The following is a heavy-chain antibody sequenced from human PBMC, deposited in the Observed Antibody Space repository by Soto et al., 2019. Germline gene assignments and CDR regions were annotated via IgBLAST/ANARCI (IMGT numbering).Heavy chain of an antibody. D-gene: IGHD2-15*01. Sequence: EVQLLESGGGLVQPGESLRLSCAASGFTFSSYAMTWVRQAPGKGLEWVSSISGIGDYTYFADSVKGRFTISRDNSKDTRYLQMSSLRVEDTAIYYCAKDSRSHPQGWFDPWGQGTLVTVSS. J-gene: IGHJ5*02. CDR2: ISGIGDYT. CDR3: AKDSRSHPQGWFDP. CDR1: GFTFSSYA. V-gene: IGHV3-23*01.